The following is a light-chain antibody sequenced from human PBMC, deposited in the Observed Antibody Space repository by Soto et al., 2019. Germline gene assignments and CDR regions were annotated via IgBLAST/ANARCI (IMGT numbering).Light chain of an antibody. CDR3: CSYAASSRV. CDR1: SSDVGSYNL. V-gene: IGLV2-23*01. CDR2: EGS. Sequence: QSALTQPASVSGSPGQSITISCTGTSSDVGSYNLVSWYQQHPGKAPKLMIYEGSKRPSGVSNRFSGSKSGNTASLTISGLQAEDEADYYCCSYAASSRVFGGGTPLTVL. J-gene: IGLJ2*01.